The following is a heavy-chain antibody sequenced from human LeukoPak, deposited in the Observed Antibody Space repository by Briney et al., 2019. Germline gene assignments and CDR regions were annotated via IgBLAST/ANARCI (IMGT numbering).Heavy chain of an antibody. D-gene: IGHD3-16*02. Sequence: GGSLRLSCAASGFTFSSYWMSWVRQAPGKGLEWVANIKQDGSEKYYVDSVKGRFTISRDNSKNTLYLQMNSLRAEDTAVYYCARGAWEFGGVIVYYFDYWGQGTLVTVSS. V-gene: IGHV3-7*01. J-gene: IGHJ4*02. CDR3: ARGAWEFGGVIVYYFDY. CDR1: GFTFSSYW. CDR2: IKQDGSEK.